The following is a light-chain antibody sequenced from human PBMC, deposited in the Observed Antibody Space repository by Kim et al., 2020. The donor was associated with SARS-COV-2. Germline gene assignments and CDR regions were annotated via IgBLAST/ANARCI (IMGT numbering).Light chain of an antibody. CDR2: CNS. Sequence: QRVTISCTGSSSNIGAGYDVHWYQQLPGTAPKLLIYCNSNRPSGVPDRFSGSKSGTSASLAITGLQAEHEADYYCQSYDSRLSGYVFGTGTKVTVL. J-gene: IGLJ1*01. CDR1: SSNIGAGYD. CDR3: QSYDSRLSGYV. V-gene: IGLV1-40*01.